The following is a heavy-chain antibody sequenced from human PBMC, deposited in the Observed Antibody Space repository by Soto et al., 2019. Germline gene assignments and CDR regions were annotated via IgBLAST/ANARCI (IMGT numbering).Heavy chain of an antibody. CDR3: ARVVQFRESGSSISCDYDCYAMDG. J-gene: IGHJ6*02. V-gene: IGHV3-48*02. D-gene: IGHD2-2*01. CDR2: SSGSGSAM. CDR1: GLTFSSYS. Sequence: EVHLVESGGGLVQRGGSLRLSCEASGLTFSSYSMFWVRQAPGKGLEWVSHSSGSGSAMNYTDSVKGRVIISRANAKNSLALQMNRRRDEDTAVYYCARVVQFRESGSSISCDYDCYAMDGWGQGTRVTVS.